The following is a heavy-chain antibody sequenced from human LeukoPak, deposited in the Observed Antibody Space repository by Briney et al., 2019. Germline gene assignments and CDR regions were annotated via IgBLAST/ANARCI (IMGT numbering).Heavy chain of an antibody. J-gene: IGHJ4*02. V-gene: IGHV3-9*01. CDR2: ISWNSGSI. CDR3: AKDQSGENDY. Sequence: PGGSLRLSCAASGFTFSSYAMHWVRQAPGKGLEWVSGISWNSGSIGYADSVKGRFTISRDNAKNSLYLQMNSLRAEDTALYYCAKDQSGENDYWGQGTLVTVSS. D-gene: IGHD3-3*01. CDR1: GFTFSSYA.